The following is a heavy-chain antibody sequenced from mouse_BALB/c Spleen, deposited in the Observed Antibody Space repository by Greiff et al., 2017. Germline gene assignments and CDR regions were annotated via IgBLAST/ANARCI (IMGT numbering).Heavy chain of an antibody. Sequence: EVQLQQSGAELVRSGASVKLSCTASGFNIKDYYMHWVKQRPEQGLEWIGWIDPENGDTEYAPKFQGKATMTADTSSNTAYLQLSSLTSEDTAVYYCNLYGNYGAMDYWGQGTSVTVSS. J-gene: IGHJ4*01. V-gene: IGHV14-4*02. CDR1: GFNIKDYY. CDR2: IDPENGDT. D-gene: IGHD2-1*01. CDR3: NLYGNYGAMDY.